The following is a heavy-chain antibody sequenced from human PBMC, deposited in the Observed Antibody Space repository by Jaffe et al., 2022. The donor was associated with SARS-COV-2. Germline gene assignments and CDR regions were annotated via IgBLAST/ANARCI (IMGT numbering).Heavy chain of an antibody. D-gene: IGHD3-16*01. V-gene: IGHV3-30*03. CDR3: ARELTFNWFDL. Sequence: QARLAESGGGVVQPGRSLRLSCAASGITFSRYGVHWVRQAPGKGLDWVAVISDDGSDEFYADSVRGRFTISRDNSKNILYLQMNSLRGEDTAMYYCARELTFNWFDLWGQGTLVTVSS. CDR2: ISDDGSDE. J-gene: IGHJ5*01. CDR1: GITFSRYG.